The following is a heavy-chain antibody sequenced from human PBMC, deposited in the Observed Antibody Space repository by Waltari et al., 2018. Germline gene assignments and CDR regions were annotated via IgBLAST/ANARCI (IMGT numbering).Heavy chain of an antibody. CDR1: GGTFSSYA. J-gene: IGHJ4*02. V-gene: IGHV1-69*01. CDR2: VIPIFGTA. D-gene: IGHD3-9*01. CDR3: ARDWGGYDILTGYYDY. Sequence: QVQLVQSGAEVKKPGSSVKVSCKASGGTFSSYAISWVRQAPGQGLEWMGGVIPIFGTANYAQKFQGRVTITADESTSTAYMELSSLRCEDTAVYYCARDWGGYDILTGYYDYWGQGTLVTVSS.